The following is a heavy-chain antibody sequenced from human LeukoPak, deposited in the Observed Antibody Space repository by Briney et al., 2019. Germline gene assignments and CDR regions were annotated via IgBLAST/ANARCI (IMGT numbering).Heavy chain of an antibody. CDR1: GGSISSYY. Sequence: PSETLSLTCTVSGGSISSYYWSWIRQPPGEGLEWIGYISNSGSTNYNPSLKSRVIISVDTSKNQFSLKLRSVTAADTAVYYCARGGFLDPFDPWGQGTLVAVSS. CDR2: ISNSGST. V-gene: IGHV4-59*01. J-gene: IGHJ5*02. CDR3: ARGGFLDPFDP. D-gene: IGHD1-1*01.